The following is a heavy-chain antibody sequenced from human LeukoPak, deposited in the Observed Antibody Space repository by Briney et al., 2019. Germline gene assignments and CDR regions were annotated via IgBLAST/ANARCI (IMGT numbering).Heavy chain of an antibody. CDR3: ARGNSYYDSSDYFPWESFQH. V-gene: IGHV4-59*01. D-gene: IGHD3-22*01. CDR2: IFYSGST. Sequence: SETLSLTCTVSDGSLSTYYWSWIRQPPGKGLEWIGYIFYSGSTNYNPSLKSRVTISVDTSKNQFSLNLSSVTAADTAVYYCARGNSYYDSSDYFPWESFQHWGQGTLVTVSS. J-gene: IGHJ1*01. CDR1: DGSLSTYY.